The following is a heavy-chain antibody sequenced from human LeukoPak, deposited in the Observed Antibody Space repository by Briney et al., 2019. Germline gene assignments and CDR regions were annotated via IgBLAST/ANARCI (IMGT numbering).Heavy chain of an antibody. V-gene: IGHV4-39*01. CDR3: ARHPTGAYCSGGSCYVGFDY. CDR1: GGSISSSSYY. J-gene: IGHJ4*02. CDR2: IYYSGGT. Sequence: PSETLSLTCTVSGGSISSSSYYWGWIRQPPGKGLEWIGSIYYSGGTYYNPSLKSRVTISVDTSKNQFSLKLSSVTAADTAVYYCARHPTGAYCSGGSCYVGFDYWGQGTLVTVSS. D-gene: IGHD2-15*01.